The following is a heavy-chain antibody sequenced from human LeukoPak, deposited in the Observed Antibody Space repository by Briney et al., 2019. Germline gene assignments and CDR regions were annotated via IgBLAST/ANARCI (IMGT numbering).Heavy chain of an antibody. D-gene: IGHD2-15*01. Sequence: SETLSLTCTVSGGSISGSSYYWAWIRQPPGKGLEWIGSIYYSGTTYYNPSLESRVTISVDTSKNQFSLKVTSVTAADTALYYCARIGCGGGSCYSQRGAFDIWGQRTMVTVSS. CDR2: IYYSGTT. CDR1: GGSISGSSYY. CDR3: ARIGCGGGSCYSQRGAFDI. V-gene: IGHV4-39*07. J-gene: IGHJ3*02.